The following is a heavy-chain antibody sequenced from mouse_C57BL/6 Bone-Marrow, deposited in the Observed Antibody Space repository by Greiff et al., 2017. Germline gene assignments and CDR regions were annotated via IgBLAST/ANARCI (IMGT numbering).Heavy chain of an antibody. D-gene: IGHD2-5*01. CDR1: GFSLTSYG. CDR2: IWRGGST. Sequence: VKVEESGPGLVQPSQSLSITCTVSGFSLTSYGVHWVRQSPGKGLEWLGVIWRGGSTDYNAAFMSRLSITKDNSKSQVFFKMNSLQADDTAIYYCAFYSNYVAWFAYWGQGTLVTVSA. V-gene: IGHV2-5*01. CDR3: AFYSNYVAWFAY. J-gene: IGHJ3*01.